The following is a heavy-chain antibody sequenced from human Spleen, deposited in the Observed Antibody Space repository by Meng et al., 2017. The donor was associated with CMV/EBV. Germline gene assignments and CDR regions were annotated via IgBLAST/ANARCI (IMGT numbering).Heavy chain of an antibody. Sequence: VKVSCKASGGTFSSYAISWVRQAPGQGLEWMGGIIPIFGTANYAQKFQGRVTITTDESTSTAYMELSSLRSEDTAVYYCARGVVVGNWFDPWGQGTLVTVSS. CDR1: GGTFSSYA. V-gene: IGHV1-69*05. D-gene: IGHD3-22*01. CDR3: ARGVVVGNWFDP. CDR2: IIPIFGTA. J-gene: IGHJ5*02.